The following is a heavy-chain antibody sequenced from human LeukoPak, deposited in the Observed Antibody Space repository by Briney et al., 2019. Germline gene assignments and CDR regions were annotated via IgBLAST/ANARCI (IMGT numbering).Heavy chain of an antibody. Sequence: GRSLRLSCAASGFTFSSYGMHWVRQSPGKGLEWVAVIWYDGSNKYYADSVKGRFTISRDNSKNTLYLQMNSLRAEDTAVYYCARDGKYSYGYGFDYWGQGTLVTVSS. CDR3: ARDGKYSYGYGFDY. V-gene: IGHV3-33*08. CDR1: GFTFSSYG. D-gene: IGHD5-18*01. J-gene: IGHJ4*02. CDR2: IWYDGSNK.